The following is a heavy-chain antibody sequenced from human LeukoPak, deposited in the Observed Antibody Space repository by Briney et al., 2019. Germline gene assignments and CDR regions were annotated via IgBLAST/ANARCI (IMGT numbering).Heavy chain of an antibody. CDR3: ARDRSSLGLWFGELRN. V-gene: IGHV3-74*01. J-gene: IGHJ4*02. CDR1: GFTFSFYW. CDR2: INNDGSST. D-gene: IGHD3-10*01. Sequence: GGSLRLSCASSGFTFSFYWMHWVRQAPGKGLVWVSRINNDGSSTNYADSVKGRFTISRDNAKNTLYLQMNSLRAEDTAVYYCARDRSSLGLWFGELRNWGQGTLVTVSS.